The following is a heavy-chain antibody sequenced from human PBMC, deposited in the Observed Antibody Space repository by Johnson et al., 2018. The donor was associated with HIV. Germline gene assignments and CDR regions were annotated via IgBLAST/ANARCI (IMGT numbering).Heavy chain of an antibody. J-gene: IGHJ3*02. CDR1: GFTFHDYA. CDR3: ARVRTAAGFDAFDI. D-gene: IGHD6-13*01. CDR2: ISWNSGNI. Sequence: LVESGGGVVQPGRSLRLSCAASGFTFHDYAMHWVRQASGKGLEWVSGISWNSGNIDYVDSVKGRFTISRDNAKNSLYLQMYSLRAEDTALYYCARVRTAAGFDAFDIWGQGTMVTVSS. V-gene: IGHV3-9*01.